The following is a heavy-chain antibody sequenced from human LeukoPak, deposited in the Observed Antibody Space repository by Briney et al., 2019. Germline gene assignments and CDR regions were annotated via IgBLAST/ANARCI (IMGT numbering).Heavy chain of an antibody. J-gene: IGHJ4*02. CDR2: INHSGST. Sequence: SETLSLTCAVYGGSFSNYYWSWIRRPPGKGPEWIGEINHSGSTNYNPSLKSRVTVSVVTSKNQFSLKLSSVTAADTAVYYCALDFWRGSVITNYWGQGTLVTVSS. V-gene: IGHV4-34*01. CDR1: GGSFSNYY. D-gene: IGHD3-3*01. CDR3: ALDFWRGSVITNY.